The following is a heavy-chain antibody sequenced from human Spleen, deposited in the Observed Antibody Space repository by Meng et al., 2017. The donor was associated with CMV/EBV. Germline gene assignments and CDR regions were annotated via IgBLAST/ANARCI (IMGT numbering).Heavy chain of an antibody. CDR1: GYTFSSDV. CDR2: MRQDSGDT. D-gene: IGHD1-26*01. J-gene: IGHJ5*02. V-gene: IGHV1-8*01. Sequence: KASGYTFSSDVRNWVGKAQEQGLEWMGWMRQDSGDTDYAQNVKGRVTMTRDTSINTAYMELSNLRSDDTAVYYCAKDASHTSRFDHWGQGTLVTVSS. CDR3: AKDASHTSRFDH.